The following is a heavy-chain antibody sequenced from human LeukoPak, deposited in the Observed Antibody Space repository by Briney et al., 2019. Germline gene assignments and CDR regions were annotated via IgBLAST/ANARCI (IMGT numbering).Heavy chain of an antibody. Sequence: SETLSLTCTVSGGSINSANYYWNWIRQPAGKGLEWIGRIFSSGSTNYNPSLKSRVTISIDTSKNQFSLKLSSVTAADAAVYYCARAKYDFWSGYYPPYYYYMDVWGKGTTVTVSS. D-gene: IGHD3-3*01. CDR2: IFSSGST. CDR1: GGSINSANYY. J-gene: IGHJ6*03. CDR3: ARAKYDFWSGYYPPYYYYMDV. V-gene: IGHV4-61*02.